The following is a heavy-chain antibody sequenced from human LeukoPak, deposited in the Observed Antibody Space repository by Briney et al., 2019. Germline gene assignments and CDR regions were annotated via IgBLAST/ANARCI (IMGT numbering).Heavy chain of an antibody. J-gene: IGHJ4*02. V-gene: IGHV3-48*01. CDR1: ESTFSSYS. CDR3: AREAGLSSGWFGY. Sequence: GGSLRLSCAASESTFSSYSMTWVRQAPGKGLEWVSYISGISSTIYYADSVKGRFTISGDNAKNSLYLQMNRLRTEDTAVYYCAREAGLSSGWFGYWGQGTLVTVSS. D-gene: IGHD6-19*01. CDR2: ISGISSTI.